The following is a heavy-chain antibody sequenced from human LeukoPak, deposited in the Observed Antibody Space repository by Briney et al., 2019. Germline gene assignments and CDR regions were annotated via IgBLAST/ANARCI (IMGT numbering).Heavy chain of an antibody. V-gene: IGHV4-59*11. CDR1: GGSMSSHY. J-gene: IGHJ5*02. CDR3: ARTRGDYDFWSGYSGSRWFDP. D-gene: IGHD3-3*01. Sequence: KPSETLSLTCTGSGGSMSSHYWSWIRQPPGKGMEWIGYIYYSGSTNYNPSLKSRVTISVDTSKNQFSLKLSSVTAADTAVYYCARTRGDYDFWSGYSGSRWFDPWGQGTLVTVSS. CDR2: IYYSGST.